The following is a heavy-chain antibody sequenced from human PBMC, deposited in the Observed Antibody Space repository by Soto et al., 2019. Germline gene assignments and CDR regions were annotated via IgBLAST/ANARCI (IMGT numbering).Heavy chain of an antibody. CDR2: ISGFNDDR. V-gene: IGHV1-18*04. CDR3: ARDNCSDYVFDY. Sequence: ASVKVSCKASGYTFTNYGISWVRQAPGQGLEWMGWISGFNDDRNYVQKFQGRITMTTDTSTGTAYMELRSLTSDDTAVYYCARDNCSDYVFDYWGQGTLVTVSS. J-gene: IGHJ4*02. D-gene: IGHD3-10*02. CDR1: GYTFTNYG.